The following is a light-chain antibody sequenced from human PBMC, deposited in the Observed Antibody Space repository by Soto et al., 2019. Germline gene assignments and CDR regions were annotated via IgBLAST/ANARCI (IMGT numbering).Light chain of an antibody. V-gene: IGKV1-39*01. CDR2: AAS. CDR1: QSISTY. J-gene: IGKJ2*02. Sequence: DLQVTQSPSSLSASVGDRVTITCRASQSISTYLNWYQQKVGKAPKLLIYAASSLQRGVPSRFSGSGSGTDFTLTISSLQPEDFATYYCQQSYSTPRTFGQGTKLEIK. CDR3: QQSYSTPRT.